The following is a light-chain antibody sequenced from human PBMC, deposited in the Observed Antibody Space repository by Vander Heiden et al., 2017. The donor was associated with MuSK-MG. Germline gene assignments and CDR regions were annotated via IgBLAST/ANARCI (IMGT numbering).Light chain of an antibody. CDR1: RSNLGINT. CDR3: AAYDDRLDGPV. J-gene: IGLJ3*02. Sequence: QSVLPQPPSASGTPGQRVTISCSGSRSNLGINTVNWYQHFPGAAPKLLIFNDHQRPSGVPDRFSGSKSGTSASLAISGLQSEDEADYYCAAYDDRLDGPVFGGGTKLTVL. CDR2: NDH. V-gene: IGLV1-44*01.